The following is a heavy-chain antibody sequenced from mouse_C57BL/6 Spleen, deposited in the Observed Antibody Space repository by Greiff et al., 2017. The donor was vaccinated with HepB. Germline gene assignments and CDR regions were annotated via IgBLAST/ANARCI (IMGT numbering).Heavy chain of an antibody. V-gene: IGHV1-81*01. CDR3: ARLGNDYGYFDV. CDR1: GYTFTSYG. CDR2: IYPRSGNT. D-gene: IGHD2-4*01. J-gene: IGHJ1*03. Sequence: QVHVKQSGAELARPGASVKLSCKASGYTFTSYGISWVKQRTGQGLEWIGEIYPRSGNTYYNEKFKGKATLTADKSSSTAYMELRSLTSEDSAVYFCARLGNDYGYFDVWGTGTTVTVSS.